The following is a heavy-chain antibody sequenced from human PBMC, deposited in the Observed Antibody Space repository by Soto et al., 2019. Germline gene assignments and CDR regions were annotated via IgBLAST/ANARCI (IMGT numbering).Heavy chain of an antibody. D-gene: IGHD3-3*01. J-gene: IGHJ4*02. Sequence: SQTLSLTCAISGDSVSSNRAAWTWVRQSPSRGLEWLGRTYYRSKWSNDYALSVNSRITINPDTSKNQFSLQLNSVTPEDTAVYYCAKFLYDLYYFDYWGQGTLVTVSS. CDR2: TYYRSKWSN. CDR1: GDSVSSNRAA. V-gene: IGHV6-1*01. CDR3: AKFLYDLYYFDY.